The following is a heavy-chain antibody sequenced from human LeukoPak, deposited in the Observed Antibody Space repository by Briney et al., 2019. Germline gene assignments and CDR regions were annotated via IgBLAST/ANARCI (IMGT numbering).Heavy chain of an antibody. J-gene: IGHJ5*02. CDR2: IIPIFGTA. Sequence: SSVKVSCKPSLGTFNSYAISWVRLAPGQGLEWMGGIIPIFGTANYAQKVQGRVTITTDESTSTAYKELSSLRAEDTAVYYCARGDPQDGYGSGPFDPWGQGTLVTVSS. D-gene: IGHD3-10*01. CDR3: ARGDPQDGYGSGPFDP. CDR1: LGTFNSYA. V-gene: IGHV1-69*05.